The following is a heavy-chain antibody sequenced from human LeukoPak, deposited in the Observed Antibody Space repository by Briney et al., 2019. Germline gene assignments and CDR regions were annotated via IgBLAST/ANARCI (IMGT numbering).Heavy chain of an antibody. CDR2: IKQDGSQE. CDR1: GFTFSSYW. D-gene: IGHD3-22*01. CDR3: ARDLKWPLVGKDRSVYYLSY. Sequence: GGSLRLSCAASGFTFSSYWMSWVRQAPGKGLEWVANIKQDGSQEHYVDSVKGRFTISRDNAKNSLYLQMNSLRAEDTAVYYCARDLKWPLVGKDRSVYYLSYWGRGTLVTVSS. J-gene: IGHJ4*02. V-gene: IGHV3-7*05.